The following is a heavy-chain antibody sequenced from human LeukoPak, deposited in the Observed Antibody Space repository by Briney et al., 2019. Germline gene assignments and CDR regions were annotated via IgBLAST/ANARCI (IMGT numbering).Heavy chain of an antibody. CDR3: AKGATFDY. Sequence: GGSLRPSCAASGFTFDDYAMHWVRHAPGKGLEWVSGISWNSGSIGYADSVKGRFTISRDNAKNSLYLQMNSLRAEDTALYYCAKGATFDYWGQGTLVTVSS. J-gene: IGHJ4*02. CDR2: ISWNSGSI. V-gene: IGHV3-9*01. CDR1: GFTFDDYA.